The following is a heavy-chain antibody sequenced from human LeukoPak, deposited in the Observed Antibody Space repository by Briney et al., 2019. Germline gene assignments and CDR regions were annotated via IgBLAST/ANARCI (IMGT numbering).Heavy chain of an antibody. CDR3: AKVPYYDSAFDY. Sequence: GGSLRPSCAASGFTFSTYAMSWVRQAPGKGLEWVSAISGSGGSTYYADSVKGRFTISRDNSKNTLYLQMNSLRAEDTAVYYCAKVPYYDSAFDYWGQGTLVTVSS. CDR2: ISGSGGST. V-gene: IGHV3-23*01. D-gene: IGHD3-22*01. J-gene: IGHJ4*02. CDR1: GFTFSTYA.